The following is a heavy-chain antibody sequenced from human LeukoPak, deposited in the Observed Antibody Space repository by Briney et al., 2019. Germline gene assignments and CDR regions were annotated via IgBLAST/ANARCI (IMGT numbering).Heavy chain of an antibody. Sequence: SETLSLTCTVSGGSISGYYWSWIRQPPGKALEWIGYIHSSGNTVYNPSLKSRVAIAVDTSKNQFSLKLSSVTAVDTAIYYCVRHGGSYFIYWGQGTLVTVSS. V-gene: IGHV4-59*08. CDR1: GGSISGYY. CDR3: VRHGGSYFIY. J-gene: IGHJ4*02. CDR2: IHSSGNT. D-gene: IGHD1-26*01.